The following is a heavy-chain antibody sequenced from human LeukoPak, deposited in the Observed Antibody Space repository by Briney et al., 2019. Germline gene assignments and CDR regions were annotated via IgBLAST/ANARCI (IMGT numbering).Heavy chain of an antibody. CDR1: GFTFSSYW. CDR3: ARYCGGDCFGMDV. Sequence: GGSLRLSCIASGFTFSSYWMSWVRQAPGKGLEWVANIKQDGSEKYSVDSVKGRFTISRDNAKNSLYLQMNNLRAEDTAVYYCARYCGGDCFGMDVWGQGTTVTASS. CDR2: IKQDGSEK. J-gene: IGHJ6*02. V-gene: IGHV3-7*01. D-gene: IGHD2-21*01.